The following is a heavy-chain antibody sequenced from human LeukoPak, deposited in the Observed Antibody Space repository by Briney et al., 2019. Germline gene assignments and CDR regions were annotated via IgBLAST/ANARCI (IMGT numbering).Heavy chain of an antibody. CDR3: AKSTIGD. Sequence: PGGTLRLSCAASGFTFSSFGMSWVRQAPGKGLEWVSAISGSGVSTYYADSVKGRFTISRDNSKNSLYLQMNSLRAEDTAVYYCAKSTIGDWGQGTLVTVSS. CDR2: ISGSGVST. J-gene: IGHJ4*02. V-gene: IGHV3-23*01. CDR1: GFTFSSFG.